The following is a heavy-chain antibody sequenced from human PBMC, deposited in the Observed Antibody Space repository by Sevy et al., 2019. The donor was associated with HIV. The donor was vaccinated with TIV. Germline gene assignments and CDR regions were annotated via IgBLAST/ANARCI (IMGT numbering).Heavy chain of an antibody. CDR1: GFTFDDYA. J-gene: IGHJ4*02. CDR2: ITWNSNSI. D-gene: IGHD3-10*01. Sequence: GGSLRLSCAASGFTFDDYAMHWVRQAQGKGLEWVSSITWNSNSIDYADSVRGRFTISRDNAKNALYLQMNSLRAEDTALYYCAKRATDYGSGTYYGVSLDFWGQGTLVTVSS. V-gene: IGHV3-9*01. CDR3: AKRATDYGSGTYYGVSLDF.